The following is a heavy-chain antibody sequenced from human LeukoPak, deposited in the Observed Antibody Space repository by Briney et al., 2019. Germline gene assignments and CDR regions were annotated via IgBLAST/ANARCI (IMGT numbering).Heavy chain of an antibody. CDR1: GFTFSSYA. Sequence: GGSLRLSCAASGFTFSSYAMSWVRQAPGKGLEWVSAISGSGGGTYYADSVKGRFTISRDNSKNTLYLQMNSLRAEDTAVYYCAKDNYGVLKVSWGQGTLVTVSS. J-gene: IGHJ4*02. CDR2: ISGSGGGT. V-gene: IGHV3-23*01. CDR3: AKDNYGVLKVS. D-gene: IGHD4-17*01.